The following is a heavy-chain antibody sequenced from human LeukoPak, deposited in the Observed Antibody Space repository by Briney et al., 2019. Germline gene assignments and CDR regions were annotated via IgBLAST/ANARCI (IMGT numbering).Heavy chain of an antibody. D-gene: IGHD3-16*02. CDR1: GFTFSSYW. Sequence: GGSLRLSCAASGFTFSSYWMHWVRQAPGKGLVWVSRINSDGSSTSYADSVKGRFTISRDNAKNTLYLQMNSLRAEDTAVYYCVRDEVISSLYYYYGMDVWGQGTTVTVSS. V-gene: IGHV3-74*01. CDR2: INSDGSST. J-gene: IGHJ6*02. CDR3: VRDEVISSLYYYYGMDV.